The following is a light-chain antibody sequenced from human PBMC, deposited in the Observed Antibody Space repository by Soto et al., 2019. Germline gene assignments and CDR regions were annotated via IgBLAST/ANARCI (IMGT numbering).Light chain of an antibody. CDR2: EVR. V-gene: IGLV2-14*03. Sequence: QSALTQPASVSGSPGPSITISCTGTSSDFGAYDYVSWFQQYSGKAPTLIIYEVRFRPSGVSSRFSGSKSGNTASLTISGRQTEDEADYYCGSYASATLIFGGGTQLTVL. CDR3: GSYASATLI. J-gene: IGLJ2*01. CDR1: SSDFGAYDY.